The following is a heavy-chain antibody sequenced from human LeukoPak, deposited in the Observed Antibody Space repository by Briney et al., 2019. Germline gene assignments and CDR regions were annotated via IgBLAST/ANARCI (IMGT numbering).Heavy chain of an antibody. V-gene: IGHV4-59*11. J-gene: IGHJ6*03. CDR3: ARAATGWLRLTYYYYMDV. CDR1: GGFISSHY. Sequence: SETLSLTCTVSGGFISSHYWSWIRQPPGKGLEWIGYIYYSGSTNYNPSLKSRVTISVDTSKNQFSLKLSSVTAADTAVYYCARAATGWLRLTYYYYMDVWGKGTTVTVSS. D-gene: IGHD5-12*01. CDR2: IYYSGST.